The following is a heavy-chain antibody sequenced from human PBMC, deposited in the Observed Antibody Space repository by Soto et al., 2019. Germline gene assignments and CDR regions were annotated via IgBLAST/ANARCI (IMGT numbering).Heavy chain of an antibody. J-gene: IGHJ4*02. Sequence: QVQLVESGGGVVQPGRSLRLSFAASGFTFSSYGMHWVRQAPGKGLEWVAVISYDGSNKYYADSVKGRFTISRDNSKNTLYLQMNSLRAEDTAVYYCAKVRGGQAGRLIDYWGQGTLVTVSS. V-gene: IGHV3-30*18. D-gene: IGHD6-13*01. CDR2: ISYDGSNK. CDR1: GFTFSSYG. CDR3: AKVRGGQAGRLIDY.